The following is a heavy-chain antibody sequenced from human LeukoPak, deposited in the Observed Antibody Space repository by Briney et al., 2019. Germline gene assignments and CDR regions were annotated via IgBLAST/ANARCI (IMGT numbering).Heavy chain of an antibody. CDR3: ARFGSSGLDV. Sequence: GGSLRLSCAASGFTFSAYSMNGVRQAPGKGLEWVSGISGSGDSTYYGDSVKGRFTISRDNAKNSLSLQMNSLRDEDTAVYYCARFGSSGLDVWGQGTTVTVSS. CDR2: ISGSGDST. V-gene: IGHV3-48*02. J-gene: IGHJ6*02. D-gene: IGHD5-12*01. CDR1: GFTFSAYS.